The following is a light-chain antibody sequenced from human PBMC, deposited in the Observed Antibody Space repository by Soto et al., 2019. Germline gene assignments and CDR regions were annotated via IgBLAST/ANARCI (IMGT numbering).Light chain of an antibody. CDR3: QQDASSPPCT. J-gene: IGKJ1*01. CDR1: QSVTSRY. Sequence: GLSMSLGTVSLYTGERATLSFRASQSVTSRYLAWYQQKPGQAPRLLIYGASSRATGIPDRFSGSGSGTDFTLTIIRLEPEDFAVHDCQQDASSPPCTFGEVGKVDIK. V-gene: IGKV3-20*01. CDR2: GAS.